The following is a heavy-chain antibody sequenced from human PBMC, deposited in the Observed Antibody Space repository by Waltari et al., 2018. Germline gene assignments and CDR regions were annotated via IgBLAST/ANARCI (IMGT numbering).Heavy chain of an antibody. D-gene: IGHD3-10*02. V-gene: IGHV3-7*03. J-gene: IGHJ5*02. CDR3: ARGRYVPGP. Sequence: EVQLVESGGGLVQPGGSLRLSCAASGFTFSSYSMTWVRQAPGKGLEWVANIKEDGTEKKYVDSVKGRFTISRDNAKNSLYLEMNSLGVEDTAVYYCARGRYVPGPWGQGTLVTVSS. CDR1: GFTFSSYS. CDR2: IKEDGTEK.